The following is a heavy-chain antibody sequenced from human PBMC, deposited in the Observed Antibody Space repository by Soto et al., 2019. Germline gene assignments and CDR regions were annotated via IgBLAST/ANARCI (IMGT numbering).Heavy chain of an antibody. CDR1: GFTFNVYG. Sequence: QVQLVQSGAEVKNPGSSVKVSCKTSGFTFNVYGINWVRQAPGQGLEWMGGLIPIYDAPNYAQKFQDRVTITADKSTTTVYLELSSLTSEDTAVHFCARVRDPHLDHYGLDVWGQGTTVTVSS. CDR3: ARVRDPHLDHYGLDV. V-gene: IGHV1-69*06. J-gene: IGHJ6*02. CDR2: LIPIYDAP.